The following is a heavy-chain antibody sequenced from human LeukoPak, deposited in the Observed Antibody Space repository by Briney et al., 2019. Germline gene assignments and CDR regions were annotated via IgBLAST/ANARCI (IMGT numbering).Heavy chain of an antibody. Sequence: GGSLRLSCAASGFTFSSYGMHWVRQAPSKGLEWVAFIRYDGSNKYYADSVKGRFTISRDNSKNTLYLQMNSLRAGDTAVYYCARTYDFWSASQYYFDSWGQGTLVTVSS. CDR3: ARTYDFWSASQYYFDS. CDR2: IRYDGSNK. J-gene: IGHJ4*02. V-gene: IGHV3-30*02. D-gene: IGHD3-3*01. CDR1: GFTFSSYG.